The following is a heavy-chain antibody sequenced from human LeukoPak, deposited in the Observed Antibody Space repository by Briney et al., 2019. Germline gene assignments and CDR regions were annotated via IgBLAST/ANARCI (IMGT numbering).Heavy chain of an antibody. CDR3: ARDRGGSYSAIDY. J-gene: IGHJ4*02. D-gene: IGHD1-26*01. CDR1: GFTFSSYS. V-gene: IGHV3-48*04. Sequence: GRSLRLSCAASGFTFSSYSMNWVRQAPGKGLERVSFISSSSSTIYYADSVKGRFTISRDNAKNSLYLQMNSLRAEDTAVYYCARDRGGSYSAIDYWGQGTLVTVSS. CDR2: ISSSSSTI.